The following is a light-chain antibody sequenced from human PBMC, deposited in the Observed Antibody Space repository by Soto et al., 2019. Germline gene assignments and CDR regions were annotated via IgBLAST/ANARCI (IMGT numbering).Light chain of an antibody. CDR1: SSDVGNYNR. CDR2: EVS. Sequence: QSALTQPPSVSGSPGQSVTISCTGTSSDVGNYNRVSWYQQPPGTAPKLMIYEVSHRPSGVPDRFSGSKSGNTASLTISGLQAEDEADYYCNSYTSSSTYVFGTGTKLTVL. CDR3: NSYTSSSTYV. J-gene: IGLJ1*01. V-gene: IGLV2-18*02.